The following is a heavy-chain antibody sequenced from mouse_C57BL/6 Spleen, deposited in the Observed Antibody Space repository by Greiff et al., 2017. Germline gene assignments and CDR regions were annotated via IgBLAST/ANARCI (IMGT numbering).Heavy chain of an antibody. J-gene: IGHJ1*03. Sequence: EVKLLESGGGLVKPGGSLKLSCAASGFTFSSYAMSWVRQTPEKRLEWVATISDGGSYTDYPDNVKGRCTISRDNAKNNLYLQMSHLKSEDTAMYYCARDRGTTVVDTRYFDVWGTGTTVTVSS. CDR3: ARDRGTTVVDTRYFDV. D-gene: IGHD1-1*01. V-gene: IGHV5-4*01. CDR2: ISDGGSYT. CDR1: GFTFSSYA.